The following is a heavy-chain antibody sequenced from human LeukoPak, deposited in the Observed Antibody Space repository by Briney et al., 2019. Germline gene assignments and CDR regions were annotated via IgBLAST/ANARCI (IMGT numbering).Heavy chain of an antibody. CDR3: AKDGQPTVTTVDS. V-gene: IGHV3-9*01. Sequence: GRSLRPSCAASGFPFDDYAMHWVRQAPGKGLEWVSGISWNSGSIGYADSVKGRFTISRDNAKNSLYLQMNSLRAEDTALYYCAKDGQPTVTTVDSWCQGTLVTVSS. D-gene: IGHD4-17*01. CDR1: GFPFDDYA. J-gene: IGHJ4*02. CDR2: ISWNSGSI.